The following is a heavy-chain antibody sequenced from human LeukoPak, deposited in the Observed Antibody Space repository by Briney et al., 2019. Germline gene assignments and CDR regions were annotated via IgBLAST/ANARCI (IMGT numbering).Heavy chain of an antibody. Sequence: GGSLRLSCAASGFTFSSYSMNWVRQAPGKGLEWVSSISSSSSYIYYADSVKGRFTISRDNAKNSLYLQMNSLRAEDTAVYYCARGLVRAGAHDYWGQGTLVTVSS. CDR3: ARGLVRAGAHDY. CDR1: GFTFSSYS. V-gene: IGHV3-21*01. J-gene: IGHJ4*02. D-gene: IGHD6-19*01. CDR2: ISSSSSYI.